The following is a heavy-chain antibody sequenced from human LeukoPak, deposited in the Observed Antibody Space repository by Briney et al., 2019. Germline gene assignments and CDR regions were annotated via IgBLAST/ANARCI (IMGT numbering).Heavy chain of an antibody. Sequence: PSETLSLTCTVSGDFFSSSSYYWGWIRQPPGKGLEWIGNFHYSGNSYYNPSLKSRVTISVDTSKNQFSLKLSSVTAADTAVYYCARGSGSWYPFGYWGQGTLVTVSS. CDR2: FHYSGNS. CDR1: GDFFSSSSYY. V-gene: IGHV4-39*01. D-gene: IGHD6-13*01. J-gene: IGHJ4*02. CDR3: ARGSGSWYPFGY.